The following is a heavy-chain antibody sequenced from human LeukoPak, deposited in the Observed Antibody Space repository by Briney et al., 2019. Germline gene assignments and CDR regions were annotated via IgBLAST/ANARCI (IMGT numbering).Heavy chain of an antibody. J-gene: IGHJ4*02. V-gene: IGHV3-23*01. CDR1: GFTFSSYS. D-gene: IGHD2/OR15-2a*01. CDR3: VKGINSQDYFSRGD. CDR2: IRNTGDNT. Sequence: GGSLRLSCAASGFTFSSYSMSWVRQAPGKGLEWVSAIRNTGDNTYYTDSVKGRFTISRDNSKNTLYLHMNSLRADDTAVYYCVKGINSQDYFSRGDWGQGTLVTVPS.